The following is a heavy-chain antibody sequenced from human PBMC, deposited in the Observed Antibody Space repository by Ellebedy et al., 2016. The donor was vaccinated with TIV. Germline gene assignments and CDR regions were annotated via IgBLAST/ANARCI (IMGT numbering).Heavy chain of an antibody. CDR1: GFTFSSYS. Sequence: GESLKISCAASGFTFSSYSMNWVRQAPGKGLEWVSYISSSSSTIYYADSVKGRFTISRDNAKNSLYLQMNTLRTDDTAVYYCARGPNSDSWGQGTLVTVSS. CDR3: ARGPNSDS. CDR2: ISSSSSTI. V-gene: IGHV3-48*01. J-gene: IGHJ5*01.